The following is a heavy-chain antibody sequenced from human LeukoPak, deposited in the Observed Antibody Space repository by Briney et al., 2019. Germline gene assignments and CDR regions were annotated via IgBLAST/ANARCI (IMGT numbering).Heavy chain of an antibody. Sequence: GGSLRLSCAASGFIFTGHAMHWVRQAPGKGLEWVAVISYDGSNAYYTDSVKGRFIISRDNSKNTLYLQLNSLTSEDTAVYYCARDGGGYNSSPFDYWGQGTLVSVSS. V-gene: IGHV3-30*04. D-gene: IGHD5-24*01. J-gene: IGHJ4*02. CDR2: ISYDGSNA. CDR1: GFIFTGHA. CDR3: ARDGGGYNSSPFDY.